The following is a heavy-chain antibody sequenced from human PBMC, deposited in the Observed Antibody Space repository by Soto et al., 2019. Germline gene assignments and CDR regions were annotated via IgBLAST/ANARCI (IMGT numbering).Heavy chain of an antibody. J-gene: IGHJ4*02. CDR2: MNPNSGNT. CDR1: GYTFTSYD. CDR3: ARGYGEYSTGWYNIYY. D-gene: IGHD6-19*01. V-gene: IGHV1-8*01. Sequence: ASVKVSCKASGYTFTSYDINWVRQATGQGLEWMGWMNPNSGNTGYAQKFQGRVTMTRNTSISTAYMELSSLRSEDTAVYYCARGYGEYSTGWYNIYYWGQGTLVTVSS.